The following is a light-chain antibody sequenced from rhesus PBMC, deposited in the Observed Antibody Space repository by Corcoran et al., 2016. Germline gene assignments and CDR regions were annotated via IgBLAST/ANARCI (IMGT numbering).Light chain of an antibody. V-gene: IGKV1-22*01. CDR2: KAS. J-gene: IGKJ2*01. CDR3: LQYNSSPYS. CDR1: QSISSW. Sequence: DIQMTQSPSSLSASVGDTVTITCRASQSISSWLDWYQQKPGKAPKSLIYKASGLQSGVPSRFSGGGSGTDFTLTICSLQPEAFAIYFCLQYNSSPYSFGQGTKVEIK.